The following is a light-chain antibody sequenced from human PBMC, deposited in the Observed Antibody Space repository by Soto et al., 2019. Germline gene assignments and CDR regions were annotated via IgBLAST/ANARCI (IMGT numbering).Light chain of an antibody. CDR2: WAS. CDR1: QSVLYSSNNKNY. CDR3: QQYHTTPFT. Sequence: DIVMTQSPDSLAVSLGERATINCKSSQSVLYSSNNKNYLAWYQRKPGQPPKLLIYWASTRESGVPDRFSGSESGTDFTLTINGLQAEDVAVYFCQQYHTTPFTFGPGTKVDI. J-gene: IGKJ3*01. V-gene: IGKV4-1*01.